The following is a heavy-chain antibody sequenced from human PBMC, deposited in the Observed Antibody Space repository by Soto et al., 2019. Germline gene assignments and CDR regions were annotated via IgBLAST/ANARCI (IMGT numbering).Heavy chain of an antibody. Sequence: SVKVSCKASGGTFSSYAISWVRQAPGQGLEWMGGIIPIFGTANYAQKFQGRVTITADESTSTAYMELSSLRSEDTAVYYCAGGYSGSYYPESWFDPWGQGTLVSLSS. CDR2: IIPIFGTA. D-gene: IGHD1-26*01. J-gene: IGHJ5*02. V-gene: IGHV1-69*13. CDR1: GGTFSSYA. CDR3: AGGYSGSYYPESWFDP.